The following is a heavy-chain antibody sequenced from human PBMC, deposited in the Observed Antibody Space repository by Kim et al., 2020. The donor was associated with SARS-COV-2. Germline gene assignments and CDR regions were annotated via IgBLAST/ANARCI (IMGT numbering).Heavy chain of an antibody. D-gene: IGHD2-2*01. J-gene: IGHJ4*02. Sequence: GGSLRLSCAASGFTFRSSAMNWVRQAPGKGLEWVSAISGSGGHMYYADSAKGRFTISRDNSKNTLYLQMNSLRVEDTAVYYCAKEVVPVSYVLWGQGTLV. CDR2: ISGSGGHM. CDR3: AKEVVPVSYVL. V-gene: IGHV3-23*01. CDR1: GFTFRSSA.